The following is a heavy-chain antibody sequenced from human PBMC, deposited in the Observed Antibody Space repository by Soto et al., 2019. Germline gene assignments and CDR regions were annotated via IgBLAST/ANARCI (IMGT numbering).Heavy chain of an antibody. CDR3: ARESNDFWSGYSSNWFDP. CDR2: IWYDGSNK. J-gene: IGHJ5*02. V-gene: IGHV3-33*01. Sequence: QVQLVESGGGVVQPGRSPRLSCAASGFTFSSYGMHWVRQAPGKGLEWVAVIWYDGSNKYYADSVKGRFTISRDNSKNTLYLQMNSLRAEDTAVYYCARESNDFWSGYSSNWFDPWGQGTLVTVSS. D-gene: IGHD3-3*01. CDR1: GFTFSSYG.